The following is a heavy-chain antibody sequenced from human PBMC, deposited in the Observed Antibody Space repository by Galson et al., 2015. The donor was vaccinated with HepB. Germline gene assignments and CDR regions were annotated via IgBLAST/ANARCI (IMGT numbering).Heavy chain of an antibody. CDR1: GDSVSSDDSA. V-gene: IGHV6-1*01. CDR2: TYYMSKWYN. CDR3: ARDRDRDAYYFDY. Sequence: CAISGDSVSSDDSAWNWIWQSPSRGLEWLGRTYYMSKWYNDYAVSVKGRITIDPDTSKNQFSLHLNSVTPEDTAVYYCARDRDRDAYYFDYWGQGTQVTVSS. J-gene: IGHJ4*02. D-gene: IGHD5-24*01.